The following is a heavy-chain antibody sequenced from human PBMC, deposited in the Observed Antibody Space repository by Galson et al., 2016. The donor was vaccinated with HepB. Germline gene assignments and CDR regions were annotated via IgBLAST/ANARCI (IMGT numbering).Heavy chain of an antibody. CDR1: GYSFTNYW. CDR3: ARRDRDCSGGTCFSRNFDY. V-gene: IGHV5-51*01. CDR2: IYPGDSDI. J-gene: IGHJ4*02. Sequence: QSGAEVKKPGESLRISCMASGYSFTNYWIGWVRQMPGEGLEWMGIIYPGDSDIRYNSSFQGQVTISADKSITTAYPQWGSLKASASAIYFCARRDRDCSGGTCFSRNFDYWGQGTLVSVSS. D-gene: IGHD2-15*01.